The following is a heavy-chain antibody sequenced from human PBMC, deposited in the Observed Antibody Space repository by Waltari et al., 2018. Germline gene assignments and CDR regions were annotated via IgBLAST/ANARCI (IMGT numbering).Heavy chain of an antibody. J-gene: IGHJ4*02. Sequence: QLQLQESGPGLVKPSETLSLTCTVSGGSISSSSYYWGWIRQPPGKGLEWIGSIYYSGSTYYNPSLKSRVTISVDTSKNQFSLKLSSVTAADTAVYYCARRTSYYYDSSGLPFDYWGQGTLVTVSS. V-gene: IGHV4-39*07. CDR2: IYYSGST. D-gene: IGHD3-22*01. CDR1: GGSISSSSYY. CDR3: ARRTSYYYDSSGLPFDY.